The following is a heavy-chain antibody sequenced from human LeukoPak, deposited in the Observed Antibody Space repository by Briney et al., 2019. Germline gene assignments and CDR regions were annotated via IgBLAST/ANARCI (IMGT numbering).Heavy chain of an antibody. CDR2: TYYRSKWYY. CDR1: GDSVSSISVA. Sequence: SQTLSLTCAISGDSVSSISVAWNWNRQSPSRGLEWLGRTYYRSKWYYEYAVSEKSRINISPDTSKNQFSLQLTSVTPEVTAVYYWSLARSEYHYGMDVWGQGTTVTVSS. V-gene: IGHV6-1*01. CDR3: SLARSEYHYGMDV. J-gene: IGHJ6*02.